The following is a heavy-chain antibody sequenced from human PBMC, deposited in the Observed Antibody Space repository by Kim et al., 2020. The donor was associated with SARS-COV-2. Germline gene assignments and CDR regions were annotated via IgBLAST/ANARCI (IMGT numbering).Heavy chain of an antibody. V-gene: IGHV4-38-2*02. D-gene: IGHD2-2*01. CDR2: IYHSGST. CDR3: ARALVYCSSTSCPGDYFDY. J-gene: IGHJ4*02. CDR1: GYSISSGYY. Sequence: SETLSLTCTVSGYSISSGYYWGWIRQPPGKGLEWIGSIYHSGSTYYNPSLKSRVTISVDTSKNPFSLKLSSVTAADTAVYYCARALVYCSSTSCPGDYFDYCGQRTLVTVSS.